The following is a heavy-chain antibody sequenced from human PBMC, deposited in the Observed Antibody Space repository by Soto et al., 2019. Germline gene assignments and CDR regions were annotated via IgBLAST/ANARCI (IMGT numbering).Heavy chain of an antibody. J-gene: IGHJ5*02. D-gene: IGHD5-12*01. CDR1: GFTFDDCS. V-gene: IGHV3-9*01. CDR2: ISWDSGTI. Sequence: EVQLVESGGGLVQPGKSLRLSCVASGFTFDDCSMHWVRQAPGKGLEWVSGISWDSGTIGYADSVKGRFSISRDGAKNSLYLQMNSLRVEDAALYYCVQGRYPTMASPLDHWGQGPLVTVSS. CDR3: VQGRYPTMASPLDH.